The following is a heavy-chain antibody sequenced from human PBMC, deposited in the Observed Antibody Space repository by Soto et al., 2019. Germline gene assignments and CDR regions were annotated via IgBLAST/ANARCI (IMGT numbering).Heavy chain of an antibody. Sequence: PSETLSLTCAVYGGSFSGYYWSWIRQPPGKGLEWIGEINHSGSTNYNPSLKSRVTISVDTSKNQFSLKLSSVTAADTAVYYCASRGHLKPADYWGQGTLVTVSS. V-gene: IGHV4-34*01. J-gene: IGHJ4*02. CDR3: ASRGHLKPADY. CDR2: INHSGST. CDR1: GGSFSGYY.